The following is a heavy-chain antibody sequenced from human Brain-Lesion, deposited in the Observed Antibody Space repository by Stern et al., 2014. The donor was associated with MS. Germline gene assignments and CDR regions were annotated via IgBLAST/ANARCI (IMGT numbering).Heavy chain of an antibody. Sequence: EVQLEESGGGLVQPGGSLRLSCAASGFTFSNYWMHWVRQAPGQGLVWVSRVNTDGRRTSYADAVKGRVTMARGHAKNTMYLQMNSLRVEDTAIYYCARGERWFDSWGQGTLVTVSS. J-gene: IGHJ5*01. CDR2: VNTDGRRT. V-gene: IGHV3-74*02. CDR3: ARGERWFDS. CDR1: GFTFSNYW. D-gene: IGHD3-10*01.